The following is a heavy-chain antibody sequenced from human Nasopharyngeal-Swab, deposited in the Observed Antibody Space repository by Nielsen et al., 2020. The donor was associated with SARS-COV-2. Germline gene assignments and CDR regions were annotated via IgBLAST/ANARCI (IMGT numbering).Heavy chain of an antibody. Sequence: GGSLRLSCAASGFTFSSFAMSWVRQAPGKGLEWVSSISGSGGSIYYADSVKGRFTISRDNSKNTLYLQMNSLRAEDTAVYYCARDALTGGVDYWGQGTLVTVSS. CDR2: ISGSGGSI. D-gene: IGHD7-27*01. V-gene: IGHV3-23*01. J-gene: IGHJ4*02. CDR3: ARDALTGGVDY. CDR1: GFTFSSFA.